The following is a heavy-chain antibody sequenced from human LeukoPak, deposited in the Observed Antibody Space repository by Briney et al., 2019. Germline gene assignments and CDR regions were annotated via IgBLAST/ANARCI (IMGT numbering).Heavy chain of an antibody. CDR2: INHSGST. J-gene: IGHJ4*02. D-gene: IGHD2-2*01. Sequence: SETLSLTCAVYGGSFSGYYWSWIRQPPGKGPEWIGEINHSGSTNYNPSLKSRVTISVDTSKNQFSLKLSSVTAADTAVYYCARGRVEGDIVVVPAATPGYYFDYWGQGTLVTVSS. V-gene: IGHV4-34*01. CDR1: GGSFSGYY. CDR3: ARGRVEGDIVVVPAATPGYYFDY.